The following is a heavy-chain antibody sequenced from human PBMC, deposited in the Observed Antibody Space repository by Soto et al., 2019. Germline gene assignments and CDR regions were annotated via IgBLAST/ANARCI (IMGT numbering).Heavy chain of an antibody. CDR2: ISAYNGNT. Sequence: ASVKVSCKASGYTFTSYGISWVRQAPGQGLEWMGWISAYNGNTNYAQKLPGRVTMTTDTSTSTAYMELRSLRSADTAVYYCATGSGCDYSCGSPPEYWGKGTRGTASS. V-gene: IGHV1-18*01. D-gene: IGHD1-26*01. CDR3: ATGSGCDYSCGSPPEY. CDR1: GYTFTSYG. J-gene: IGHJ4*02.